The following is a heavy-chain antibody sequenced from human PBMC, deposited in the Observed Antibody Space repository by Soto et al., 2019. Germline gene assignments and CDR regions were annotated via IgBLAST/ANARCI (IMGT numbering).Heavy chain of an antibody. CDR3: ARTGGGMAARPLEY. CDR1: GYMFTTYG. V-gene: IGHV1-18*04. Sequence: QVQLVQSGGEVKKPGASVEVSCRTSGYMFTTYGISWVRQAPGQGLEWMAWISAYNGNKKYAQKFQGRVPRTTDTSTNTVSMERRNLTFDDTDTYFWARTGGGMAARPLEYLGQGTLVTVSS. CDR2: ISAYNGNK. D-gene: IGHD6-6*01. J-gene: IGHJ4*02.